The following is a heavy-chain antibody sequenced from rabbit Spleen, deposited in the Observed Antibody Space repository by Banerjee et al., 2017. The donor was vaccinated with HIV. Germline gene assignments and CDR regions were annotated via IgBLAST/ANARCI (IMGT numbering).Heavy chain of an antibody. CDR1: GFDVSSYG. CDR2: IDPVFGIT. D-gene: IGHD4-1*01. Sequence: QLVESGGGLVQPGGSLKLSCKASGFDVSSYGVSWVRQAPGTGLEWIGYIDPVFGITNYANSVKGRFTISRENAQNTVYLQLNSLTAADTATYFCARDLAGAIGWNFYLWGPGTLVTVS. CDR3: ARDLAGAIGWNFYL. V-gene: IGHV1S7*01. J-gene: IGHJ4*01.